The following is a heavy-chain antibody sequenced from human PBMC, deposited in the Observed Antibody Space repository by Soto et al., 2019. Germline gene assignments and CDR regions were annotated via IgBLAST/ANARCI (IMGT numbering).Heavy chain of an antibody. CDR1: GFTFSSYG. V-gene: IGHV3-33*01. D-gene: IGHD6-19*01. J-gene: IGHJ4*02. Sequence: QVQLVESGGGVVQPGRSLRLSCAASGFTFSSYGMHWVRQAPGKGLEWVAVIWYDGSNKYYADSVKGRFTISRDNSKNTLYLQMNSLRAEDTAVYYCARDQTYSSGPIDYWGQGTLVTVSS. CDR2: IWYDGSNK. CDR3: ARDQTYSSGPIDY.